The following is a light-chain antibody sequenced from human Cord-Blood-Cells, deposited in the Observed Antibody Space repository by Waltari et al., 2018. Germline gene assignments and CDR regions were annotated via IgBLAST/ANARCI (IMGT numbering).Light chain of an antibody. J-gene: IGKJ2*01. CDR3: QQYNSYYT. Sequence: IQLTQPPSSLSASVRARATITRRASPSNSSWLAWYQQKPGKAPKLLIYQASSLESGVPSRFGGSVSGTEFTLTISSLHLDDFATYYCQQYNSYYTFGQGTKLEIK. CDR1: PSNSSW. CDR2: QAS. V-gene: IGKV1-5*03.